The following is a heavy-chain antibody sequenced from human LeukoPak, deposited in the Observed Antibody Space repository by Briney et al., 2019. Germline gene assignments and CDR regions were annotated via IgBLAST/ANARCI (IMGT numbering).Heavy chain of an antibody. Sequence: SETLSLTCTVSGGSISSYYWNWIRQPPGKGLEWIGYIYYRGSTNYNPSLKSRVTISVDTSKNQFSLKLSSATATDTAMYYCARGDDYKSTLFDYWGQGTLVTVSS. CDR1: GGSISSYY. D-gene: IGHD5-12*01. CDR3: ARGDDYKSTLFDY. V-gene: IGHV4-59*01. J-gene: IGHJ4*02. CDR2: IYYRGST.